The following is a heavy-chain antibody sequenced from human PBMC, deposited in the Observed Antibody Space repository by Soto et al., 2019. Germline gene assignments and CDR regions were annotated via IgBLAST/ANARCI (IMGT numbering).Heavy chain of an antibody. V-gene: IGHV1-18*01. CDR3: ARFNGSGTNYYMDV. CDR1: GYIFTSYG. D-gene: IGHD3-10*01. CDR2: ISVDSGNT. J-gene: IGHJ6*03. Sequence: QVQLVQSGAELKKPGASAKVSCKASGYIFTSYGISWVRQAPGQGLEWMAWISVDSGNTNYAQNFQGRVTMTTATAASTAHMELRSLRSDDTAVYYCARFNGSGTNYYMDVWGKGTTVICSS.